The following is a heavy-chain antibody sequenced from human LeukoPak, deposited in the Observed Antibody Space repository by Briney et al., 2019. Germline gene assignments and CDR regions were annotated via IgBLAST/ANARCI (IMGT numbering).Heavy chain of an antibody. D-gene: IGHD3-10*01. J-gene: IGHJ4*02. CDR2: ISPDSYTT. V-gene: IGHV3-23*01. CDR1: GFTFSTDA. CDR3: AKGWFEEK. Sequence: GGSLRLSCTASGFTFSTDAMTWVRQAPGKGLEWVSVISPDSYTTYYADSAKGRFTISRDNSKDTLYLQVNSLRAEDTAVYFCAKGWFEEKWGQGTLVTVSS.